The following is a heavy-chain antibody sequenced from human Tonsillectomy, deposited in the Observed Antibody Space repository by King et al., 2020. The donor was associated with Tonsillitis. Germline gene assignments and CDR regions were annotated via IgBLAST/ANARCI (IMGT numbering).Heavy chain of an antibody. J-gene: IGHJ6*02. D-gene: IGHD6-19*01. CDR1: GVTFSSYS. V-gene: IGHV3-48*04. CDR3: ARFREVAVAVYYYYYGMYV. Sequence: VQLVESGGGLVQPGGSLRLSCAASGVTFSSYSMNWVRQAPGKGLEWVSYISSSSSTIYYADSVKGRFTISRDNAKNSLYLQMNSLRAEDTALYYCARFREVAVAVYYYYYGMYVWGQGPTVPLS. CDR2: ISSSSSTI.